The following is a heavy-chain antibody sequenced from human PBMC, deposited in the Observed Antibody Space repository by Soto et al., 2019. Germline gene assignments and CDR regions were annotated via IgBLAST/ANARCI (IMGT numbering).Heavy chain of an antibody. D-gene: IGHD4-17*01. CDR1: GFTFSSYS. CDR3: ARESPDLGLRWNLGYYYYGMDV. V-gene: IGHV3-48*02. J-gene: IGHJ6*02. CDR2: ISSSSSTI. Sequence: GGSLRLSCAASGFTFSSYSMNWVRQAPGKGLEWVSYISSSSSTIYYADSVKGRFTISRDNAKNSLYLQMNSLRDEDTAVYYCARESPDLGLRWNLGYYYYGMDVWGQGTTVTVSS.